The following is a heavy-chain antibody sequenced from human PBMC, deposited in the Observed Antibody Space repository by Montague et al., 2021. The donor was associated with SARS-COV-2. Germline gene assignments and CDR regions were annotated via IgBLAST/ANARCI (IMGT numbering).Heavy chain of an antibody. J-gene: IGHJ4*02. V-gene: IGHV3-30-3*01. CDR2: ISYAGGTE. CDR1: GFTSSTYA. Sequence: SRRLSLSASGFTSSTYAMYWVRQAPGKELEWVALISYAGGTEYYADSVMGRFTVTRDTSKTTLYLHMTGLRREDTGVYYCASDRGMVAAFITLDFWGQGTLVTVSS. CDR3: ASDRGMVAAFITLDF. D-gene: IGHD2-15*01.